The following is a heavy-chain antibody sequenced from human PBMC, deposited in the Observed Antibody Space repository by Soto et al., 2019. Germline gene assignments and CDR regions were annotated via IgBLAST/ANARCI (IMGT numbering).Heavy chain of an antibody. D-gene: IGHD3-22*01. CDR1: GFTFSSYG. J-gene: IGHJ4*02. V-gene: IGHV3-33*01. Sequence: QVPLVESGGGVVQPGRSLRLSCAASGFTFSSYGMHWVRQAPGKGLEWVAVIWYDGSNKYYADSVKGRFTISRDNSKNTLYLQMNSLRAEDTAVYYCARDRGDSSGYYFDYWGQGTLVTVSS. CDR2: IWYDGSNK. CDR3: ARDRGDSSGYYFDY.